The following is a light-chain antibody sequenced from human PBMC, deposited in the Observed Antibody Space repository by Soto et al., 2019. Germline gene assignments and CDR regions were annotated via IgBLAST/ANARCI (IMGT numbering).Light chain of an antibody. CDR3: QQYITYSRT. CDR1: QSISTW. V-gene: IGKV1-5*03. CDR2: QAS. J-gene: IGKJ2*02. Sequence: DIQMTQSHSTLSTSVGDRVTITCRASQSISTWLAWYQHKPGKAPKLLIYQASSLEGGVPSRFSGSGSGTEFTLTISRLQPDDFATYYCQQYITYSRTFGQGTRVETK.